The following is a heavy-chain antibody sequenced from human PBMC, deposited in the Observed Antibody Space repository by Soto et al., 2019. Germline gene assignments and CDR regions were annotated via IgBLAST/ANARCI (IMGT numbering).Heavy chain of an antibody. V-gene: IGHV1-18*01. Sequence: VKVSCKASGYTFTSYGISWVRQAPGQGLEWMGWISAYNGNTNYAQKLQGRVTMTTDTSTSTAYMELRSLRSDDTAVYYCARGSYSTPSGDIDYWGQGTLVTVSS. J-gene: IGHJ4*02. CDR1: GYTFTSYG. CDR2: ISAYNGNT. D-gene: IGHD6-13*01. CDR3: ARGSYSTPSGDIDY.